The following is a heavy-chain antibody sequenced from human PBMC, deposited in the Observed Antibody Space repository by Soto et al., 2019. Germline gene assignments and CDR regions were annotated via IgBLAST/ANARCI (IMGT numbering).Heavy chain of an antibody. V-gene: IGHV4-30-2*01. CDR2: IYHSGST. CDR3: ATQEVGGSYVYTFDP. Sequence: SETLSLTCAVSGGSISSGGYSWSWIRQPPGKGLEWIGDIYHSGSTYYNPSLKSRVIISVDRSKKQFSLKLSSVTAADTAVYYCATQEVGGSYVYTFDPWGQGTLVTVSS. D-gene: IGHD1-26*01. CDR1: GGSISSGGYS. J-gene: IGHJ5*02.